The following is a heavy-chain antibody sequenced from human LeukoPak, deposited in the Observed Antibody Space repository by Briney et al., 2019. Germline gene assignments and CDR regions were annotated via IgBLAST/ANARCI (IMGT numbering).Heavy chain of an antibody. CDR2: IYHSGST. J-gene: IGHJ3*01. CDR1: GASISSYS. V-gene: IGHV4-59*08. CDR3: VGHYYDSGRYAQDAFDV. D-gene: IGHD3-10*01. Sequence: KASETLSLSCTVSGASISSYSWSWIRQPPGKGLEWIGYIYHSGSTNYNPSLKSRVTMSVDTSKNQLSLKLSSVTAADTAVFYCVGHYYDSGRYAQDAFDVWGQGTMVTVSS.